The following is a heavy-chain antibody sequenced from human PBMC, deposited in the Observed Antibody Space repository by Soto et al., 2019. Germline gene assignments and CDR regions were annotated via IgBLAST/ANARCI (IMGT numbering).Heavy chain of an antibody. CDR1: GFTFSSYA. J-gene: IGHJ4*02. Sequence: EVQLLESGGGLVQPGGSLRLSCAASGFTFSSYAMSWVRQAPGKGLEWVSGITAGGTNTYYTDSVKGRFTISRDNSKNTFYLQMNSLSAEDTAIYDCAKDTPSWGTGYYFDYWGQGNMVTVSS. V-gene: IGHV3-23*01. D-gene: IGHD3-16*01. CDR3: AKDTPSWGTGYYFDY. CDR2: ITAGGTNT.